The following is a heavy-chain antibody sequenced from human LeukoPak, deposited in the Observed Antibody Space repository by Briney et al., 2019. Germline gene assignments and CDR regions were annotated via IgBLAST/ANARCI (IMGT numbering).Heavy chain of an antibody. Sequence: SETLSLTCTVSGGSISSYYWSWIRQPPGTGLEWIGHIYYSGSTNYNPSLRSRVTISLDTSKNQFSLKLSSVTAADTAIYYCARQMGYFDYWGQGTLVTVSS. D-gene: IGHD3-16*01. CDR2: IYYSGST. V-gene: IGHV4-59*08. CDR1: GGSISSYY. J-gene: IGHJ4*02. CDR3: ARQMGYFDY.